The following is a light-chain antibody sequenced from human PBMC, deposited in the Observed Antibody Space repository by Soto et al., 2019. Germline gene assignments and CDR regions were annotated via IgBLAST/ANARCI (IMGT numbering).Light chain of an antibody. CDR2: GAS. CDR3: QHYGSSPGLT. J-gene: IGKJ4*01. Sequence: EIVLTQSPGTLSLSPGERATLSCRASQSVNSSYLTWYQQKPGQAPRLLIYGASSRATGIPDRFSGSGSGTDFTLTISRLEPEDFVVYYCQHYGSSPGLTFGGGTKVEIK. V-gene: IGKV3-20*01. CDR1: QSVNSSY.